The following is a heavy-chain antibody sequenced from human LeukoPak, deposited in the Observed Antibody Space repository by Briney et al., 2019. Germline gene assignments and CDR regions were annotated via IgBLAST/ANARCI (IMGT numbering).Heavy chain of an antibody. J-gene: IGHJ4*02. CDR3: ARGNLTYYDFWRGYHFDY. V-gene: IGHV1-46*03. CDR2: INPSGGST. CDR1: GYTFTSYY. Sequence: GASVKVSCKASGYTFTSYYMHWVRQAPGQGLEWMGIINPSGGSTSYAQKFQGRVTMTRDTSTSTVYMELSSLRSEDTAVYYCARGNLTYYDFWRGYHFDYWGQGTLVTVSS. D-gene: IGHD3-3*01.